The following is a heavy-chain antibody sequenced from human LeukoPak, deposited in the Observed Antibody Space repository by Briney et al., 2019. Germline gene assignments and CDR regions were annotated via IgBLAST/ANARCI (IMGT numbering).Heavy chain of an antibody. V-gene: IGHV3-74*01. CDR3: ASEDYGDYDTFDY. CDR2: INSDGSST. J-gene: IGHJ4*02. Sequence: GSLRLSCAASGFTFSSYWMHWVRQAPGKGLVWVSRINSDGSSTSYADSVKGRFTISRDNAKNTLYLQMIRLRAEDTAVYYCASEDYGDYDTFDYWGQGTLVTVSS. D-gene: IGHD4-17*01. CDR1: GFTFSSYW.